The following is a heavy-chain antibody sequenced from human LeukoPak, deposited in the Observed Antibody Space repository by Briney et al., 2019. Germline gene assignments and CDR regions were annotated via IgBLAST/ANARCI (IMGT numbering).Heavy chain of an antibody. J-gene: IGHJ4*02. CDR1: GFPFSSYS. Sequence: TGGPQRLPCAASGFPFSSYSMNWVPQAPGKGRVCVSRSNSDGSSTTYADSVKGRFTISRDNAKNTVYLQMNSLRAEDTAVYYCARTRYSYGPFDYWGQGTLVTVSS. CDR3: ARTRYSYGPFDY. V-gene: IGHV3-74*01. D-gene: IGHD5-18*01. CDR2: SNSDGSST.